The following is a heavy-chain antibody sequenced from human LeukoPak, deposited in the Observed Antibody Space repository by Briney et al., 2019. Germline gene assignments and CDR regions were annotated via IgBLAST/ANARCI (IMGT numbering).Heavy chain of an antibody. J-gene: IGHJ4*02. CDR1: GFTFSSYA. D-gene: IGHD6-19*01. CDR2: ISGSGSST. V-gene: IGHV3-23*01. Sequence: PAGSLRLSCVASGFTFSSYAMSWVRLPPGKGLELVSAISGSGSSTYYADSVKRRFTISRDNSKNTLYLQMNSLRAEDTAVYYCAKEASIAVAGGFDYWGQGTLVTVSS. CDR3: AKEASIAVAGGFDY.